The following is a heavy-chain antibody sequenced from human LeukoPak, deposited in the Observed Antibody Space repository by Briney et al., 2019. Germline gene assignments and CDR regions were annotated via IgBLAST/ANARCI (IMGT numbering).Heavy chain of an antibody. CDR1: GGTFSSYA. V-gene: IGHV1-69*04. CDR3: ANDVRLGELLTINWFDP. Sequence: SVKVSCKASGGTFSSYAISWVRQAPGQGLEWMGRIIPILGIANYAQKFQGRVTITADKSTSTAYMELSSLRSEDTAVYYCANDVRLGELLTINWFDPWGQGTLVTVSS. J-gene: IGHJ5*02. D-gene: IGHD3-10*01. CDR2: IIPILGIA.